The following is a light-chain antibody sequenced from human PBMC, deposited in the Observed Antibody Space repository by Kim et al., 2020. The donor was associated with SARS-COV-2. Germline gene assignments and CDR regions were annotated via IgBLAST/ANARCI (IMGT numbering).Light chain of an antibody. V-gene: IGLV2-8*01. J-gene: IGLJ2*01. Sequence: QSALTQPPSASGSPGQSVTISCTGTSSDVGSSNYVSWYQQHPGKAPKVMIYEVSKWPSGVPDRFSGAKSGNTASLTVSGLQAEDEADYYCSSYAGGNKMVFGGGTQLTVL. CDR3: SSYAGGNKMV. CDR1: SSDVGSSNY. CDR2: EVS.